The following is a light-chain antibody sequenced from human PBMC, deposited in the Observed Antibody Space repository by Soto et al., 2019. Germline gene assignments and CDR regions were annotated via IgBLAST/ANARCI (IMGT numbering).Light chain of an antibody. V-gene: IGKV1-39*01. CDR3: QQIYSAPLT. J-gene: IGKJ5*01. CDR2: AAS. Sequence: DIQMTQSPSSLSASVGDRFTITFRASQSITTYLNWYRQKPGKAPKLLIYAASSLQSGVPSRFSGSGSETEFTLSISSLQPEDFATYFCQQIYSAPLTFGQGTRLEIK. CDR1: QSITTY.